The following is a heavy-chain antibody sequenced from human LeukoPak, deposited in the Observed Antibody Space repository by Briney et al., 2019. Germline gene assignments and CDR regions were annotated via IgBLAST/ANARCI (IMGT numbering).Heavy chain of an antibody. Sequence: PSETLSLTCTVSGGSISSSSYYWGWIRQPPGKGLEWIGSIYYSGSTYYNPSLKSRVTISVDTSKNQFSLKLSSVTAADTAVYYCARAHYYDSSGYWRGGRYYFDYWGQGTLVTVSS. CDR2: IYYSGST. CDR3: ARAHYYDSSGYWRGGRYYFDY. V-gene: IGHV4-39*07. J-gene: IGHJ4*02. D-gene: IGHD3-22*01. CDR1: GGSISSSSYY.